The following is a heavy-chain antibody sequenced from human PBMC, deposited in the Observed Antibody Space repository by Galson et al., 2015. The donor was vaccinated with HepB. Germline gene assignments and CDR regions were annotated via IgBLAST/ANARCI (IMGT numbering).Heavy chain of an antibody. J-gene: IGHJ4*02. D-gene: IGHD6-13*01. CDR2: INHSGST. CDR1: GGSFSGYY. CDR3: ARGRMGIGSY. V-gene: IGHV4-34*01. Sequence: LSLTCAVYGGSFSGYYWSWIRQPPGKGLEWIGEINHSGSTNYNPSLKSRVTISVDTSKNQFSLKLSSVTAADTAVYYCARGRMGIGSYWGQGTLVTVSS.